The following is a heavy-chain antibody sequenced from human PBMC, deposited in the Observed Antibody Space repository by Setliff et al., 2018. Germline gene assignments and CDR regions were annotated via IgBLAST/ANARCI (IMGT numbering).Heavy chain of an antibody. CDR1: GGSISSGSYY. Sequence: PSETLSLTCTVSGGSISSGSYYWSWIRQPAGKGLEWIGHIYIGGSANYNPSLKSRVTMSIDTSKNQFSLKLNSVTAADMAVYYCAREQWLDPPGYYYMDVWAKGTTVTVSS. V-gene: IGHV4-61*09. CDR2: IYIGGSA. J-gene: IGHJ6*03. CDR3: AREQWLDPPGYYYMDV. D-gene: IGHD6-19*01.